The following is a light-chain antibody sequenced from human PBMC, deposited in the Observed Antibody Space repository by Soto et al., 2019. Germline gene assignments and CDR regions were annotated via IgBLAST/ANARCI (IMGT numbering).Light chain of an antibody. V-gene: IGKV1-5*03. CDR1: QSISSW. Sequence: DIQMTQSPSTLAASVGDTVTITCRASQSISSWLAWYQQIPGKAPKLLIQKASSLESGVPSRFSGSRSGTEFTLTITSLQPDDFATYYCQQSRTFGQGTKVEIK. CDR3: QQSRT. J-gene: IGKJ1*01. CDR2: KAS.